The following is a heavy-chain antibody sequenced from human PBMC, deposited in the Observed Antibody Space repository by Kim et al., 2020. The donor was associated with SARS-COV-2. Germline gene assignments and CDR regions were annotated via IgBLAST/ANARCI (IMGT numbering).Heavy chain of an antibody. CDR1: GFTFSNYG. Sequence: GGSLRLSCAASGFTFSNYGMHWVRQAPGKGLEWVALIYYDGSNKYYADSVKGRFTISRDNSKNTLYLQMSSLRAEDTAVYYCAKESCSITSCSFYYFHG. J-gene: IGHJ6*01. CDR3: AKESCSITSCSFYYFHG. V-gene: IGHV3-33*06. D-gene: IGHD2-2*01. CDR2: IYYDGSNK.